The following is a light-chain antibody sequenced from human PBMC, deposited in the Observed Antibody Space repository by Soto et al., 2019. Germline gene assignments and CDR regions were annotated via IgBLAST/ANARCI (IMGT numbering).Light chain of an antibody. CDR3: QQYNNWPWT. V-gene: IGKV3-15*01. Sequence: EIGERQSPATPVLCSGEKATLSCRGSQSVSSNLAWYQQKPGQAPRLLIYGASTRATGIPARFSGSGSGTEFTLTISSLQSEDFAVYYCQQYNNWPWTFGQGTKVDIK. CDR1: QSVSSN. CDR2: GAS. J-gene: IGKJ1*01.